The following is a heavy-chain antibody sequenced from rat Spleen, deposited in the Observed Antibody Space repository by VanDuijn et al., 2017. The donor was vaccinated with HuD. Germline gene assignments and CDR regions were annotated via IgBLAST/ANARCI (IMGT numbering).Heavy chain of an antibody. V-gene: IGHV5S13*01. CDR3: TRGYVMDA. J-gene: IGHJ4*01. CDR2: ISTGGTNT. Sequence: EVQLVESDGDLVQPGRSLKLSCAASGFTFTNYDMAWVRQAPTKGLEWIASISTGGTNTYYRGSVKGRFTISRDNAKNTQYLQMDSLRSEDTATYYCTRGYVMDAWGQGASVTVSS. CDR1: GFTFTNYD.